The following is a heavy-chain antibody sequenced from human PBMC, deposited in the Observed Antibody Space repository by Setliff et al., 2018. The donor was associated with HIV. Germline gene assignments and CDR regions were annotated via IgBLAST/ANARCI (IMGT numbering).Heavy chain of an antibody. Sequence: GGSLRLSCAASGFTFSTYGLNWVRQAPGKGLEWISYISSSSSTIYYADSVKGRFTISRDNAKNSLYLQMNSLRAEDTAVYYCAREDMGDVDYWGQGTLVTVSS. D-gene: IGHD3-16*01. CDR3: AREDMGDVDY. CDR1: GFTFSTYG. CDR2: ISSSSSTI. V-gene: IGHV3-48*01. J-gene: IGHJ4*02.